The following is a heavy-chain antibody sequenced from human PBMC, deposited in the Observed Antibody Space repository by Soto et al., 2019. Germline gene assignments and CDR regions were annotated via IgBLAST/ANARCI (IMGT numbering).Heavy chain of an antibody. V-gene: IGHV5-51*01. CDR1: GYNFVEYW. J-gene: IGHJ4*02. CDR2: VYPNDSDV. D-gene: IGHD6-25*01. Sequence: GESLKISCKASGYNFVEYWIGWVRQMPGKGLEWMGSVYPNDSDVKYSPSFQGQVTVSADKSINTAYLHWSSLKPSDSATYYCGAGSFDNWGQGTQVTVSS. CDR3: GAGSFDN.